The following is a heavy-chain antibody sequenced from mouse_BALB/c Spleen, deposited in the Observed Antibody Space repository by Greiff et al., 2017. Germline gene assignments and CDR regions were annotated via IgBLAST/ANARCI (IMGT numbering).Heavy chain of an antibody. CDR1: GFTFSDYY. J-gene: IGHJ4*01. D-gene: IGHD2-3*01. Sequence: DVKLVESGGGLVKPGGSLKLSCAASGFTFSDYYMYWVRQTPEKRLEWVATISDGGSYTYYPDSVKGRFTISRDNAKNNLYLQMSSLKSEDTAMYYCARGGYDGYFYYAMDYWGQGTSVTVSS. CDR3: ARGGYDGYFYYAMDY. V-gene: IGHV5-4*02. CDR2: ISDGGSYT.